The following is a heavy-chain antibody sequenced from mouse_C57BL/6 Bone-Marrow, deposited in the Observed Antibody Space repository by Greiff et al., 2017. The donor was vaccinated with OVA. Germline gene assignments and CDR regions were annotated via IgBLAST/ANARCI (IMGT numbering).Heavy chain of an antibody. CDR2: IDPSDSYT. Sequence: QVHVKQPGAELVKPGASVKLSCKASGYTFTSYWMQWVKQRPGQGLEWIGEIDPSDSYTNYNQKFKGKATLTVDTSSSTAYMQLSSLTSEDSAVYYCNPYAMDYWGQGTSVTVSS. CDR1: GYTFTSYW. V-gene: IGHV1-50*01. J-gene: IGHJ4*01. CDR3: NPYAMDY.